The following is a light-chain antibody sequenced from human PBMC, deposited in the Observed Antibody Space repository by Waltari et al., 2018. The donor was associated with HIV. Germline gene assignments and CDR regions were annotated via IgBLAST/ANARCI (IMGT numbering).Light chain of an antibody. CDR1: NSDIGGYNY. Sequence: QSALTQPASVSGSLGQSVTISCTGANSDIGGYNYVSWYQQHPGKAPKLIIHEVSHLRSGVSDRFSGSRSGNTASLTISGLQAEDESDYYGSSFITTTTHVVFGGGTRLTVL. CDR2: EVS. J-gene: IGLJ2*01. CDR3: SSFITTTTHVV. V-gene: IGLV2-14*01.